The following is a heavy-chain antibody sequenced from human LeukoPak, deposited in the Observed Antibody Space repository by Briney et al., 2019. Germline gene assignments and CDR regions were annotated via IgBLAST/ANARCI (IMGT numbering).Heavy chain of an antibody. J-gene: IGHJ4*02. CDR3: AADRTASSGWYLHFDY. V-gene: IGHV1-58*02. CDR2: IVVGSGNT. Sequence: GTSVKVSCKASGFTFTSSAMQWVRQARGQRLEWIGWIVVGSGNTNYAQKFQERVTITRDMSTSTAYMELSSLRFEDTAVYYCAADRTASSGWYLHFDYWGQGTLVTVSS. D-gene: IGHD6-19*01. CDR1: GFTFTSSA.